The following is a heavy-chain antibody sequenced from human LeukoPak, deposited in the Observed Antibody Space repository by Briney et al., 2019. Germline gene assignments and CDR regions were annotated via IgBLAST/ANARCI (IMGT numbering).Heavy chain of an antibody. CDR2: IYPGDSDT. Sequence: GESLKISCKGSGYSFLNYWIGWVRQMPGKGLEWMGIIYPGDSDTRYSPSFQGQVTISVDRSITTAYLQWSSLQASDTAMYYCARRDDSSDYYYYYWGQGTLVTVSS. CDR3: ARRDDSSDYYYYY. J-gene: IGHJ4*02. CDR1: GYSFLNYW. D-gene: IGHD3-22*01. V-gene: IGHV5-51*01.